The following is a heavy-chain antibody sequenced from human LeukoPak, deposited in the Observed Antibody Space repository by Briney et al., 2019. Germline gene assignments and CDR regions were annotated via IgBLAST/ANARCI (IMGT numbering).Heavy chain of an antibody. J-gene: IGHJ4*02. CDR1: GFTFSSYS. D-gene: IGHD3-10*01. Sequence: GGFLRLSCAASGFTFSSYSMNWVRQAPGKGLEWVSSISSSSSYIYYADSVKGRFTISRDNAKNSLYLQMNSLRAEDTAVYYCARVGGSGRFDYWGQGTLVTVSS. CDR2: ISSSSSYI. V-gene: IGHV3-21*01. CDR3: ARVGGSGRFDY.